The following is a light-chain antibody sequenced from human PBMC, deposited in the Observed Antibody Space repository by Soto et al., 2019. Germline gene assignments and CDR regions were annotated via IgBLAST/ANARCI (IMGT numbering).Light chain of an antibody. CDR2: DAS. J-gene: IGKJ1*01. Sequence: DIQMSQSPCTLSASVGDRVTITCRASQSISSWLAWYQQKPGKAPKLLIYDASSLESGVPSRFSGSGSGTEFTLTISSLQPDDFATYYCQQYNSYSTFGQGTKLDIK. CDR1: QSISSW. CDR3: QQYNSYST. V-gene: IGKV1-5*01.